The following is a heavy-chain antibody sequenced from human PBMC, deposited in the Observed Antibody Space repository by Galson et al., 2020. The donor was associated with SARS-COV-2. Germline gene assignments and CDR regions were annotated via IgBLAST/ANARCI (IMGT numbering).Heavy chain of an antibody. CDR3: ARASVAAAVPGVYYYYGMDV. Sequence: SETLSLTCTVSGGSISSGGYYWSWIRQHPGKGLEWIGYIYYSGSTYYNPSLKSRVTISVDTSKNQFSLKLSSVTAADTAVYYCARASVAAAVPGVYYYYGMDVWGQGTTVTVSS. J-gene: IGHJ6*02. V-gene: IGHV4-31*03. CDR2: IYYSGST. CDR1: GGSISSGGYY. D-gene: IGHD6-13*01.